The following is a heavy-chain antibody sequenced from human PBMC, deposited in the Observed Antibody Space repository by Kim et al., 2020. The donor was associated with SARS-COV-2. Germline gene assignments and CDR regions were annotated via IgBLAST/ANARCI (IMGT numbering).Heavy chain of an antibody. V-gene: IGHV3-73*01. Sequence: ATTYIASVKVRFTISRDDSESTAYLQLNSLRTEDTAVYYCASSSSWFFDYWGQGALVAVSS. CDR2: AT. CDR3: ASSSSWFFDY. D-gene: IGHD6-13*01. J-gene: IGHJ4*02.